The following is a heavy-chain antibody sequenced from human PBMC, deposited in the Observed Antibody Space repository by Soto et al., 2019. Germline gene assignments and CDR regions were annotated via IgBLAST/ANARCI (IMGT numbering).Heavy chain of an antibody. J-gene: IGHJ6*02. Sequence: GSLRLSCAASGFTFSSYWISWVRQAPGKGLEWVANIKQDGSEKYYVDSVKGRFTISRDNAKNSLYLQMNSLRAEDTAVYYCARDPNIVLVPAALRSYYYYYGMDVWGQGTTVTAP. CDR3: ARDPNIVLVPAALRSYYYYYGMDV. CDR2: IKQDGSEK. V-gene: IGHV3-7*01. D-gene: IGHD2-2*01. CDR1: GFTFSSYW.